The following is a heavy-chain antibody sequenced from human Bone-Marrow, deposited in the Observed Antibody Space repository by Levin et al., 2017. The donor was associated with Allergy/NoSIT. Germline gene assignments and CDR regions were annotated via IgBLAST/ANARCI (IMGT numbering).Heavy chain of an antibody. CDR1: GFTFSSYG. CDR3: AKRSYDNYFDY. D-gene: IGHD3-22*01. J-gene: IGHJ4*02. Sequence: GGSLRLSCAASGFTFSSYGMHWVRQAPGKGLEWVAVISYDGSNKYYADSVKGRFTISRDNSKNTLYLQMNSLRAEDTAVYYCAKRSYDNYFDYWGQGTLVTVSS. V-gene: IGHV3-30*18. CDR2: ISYDGSNK.